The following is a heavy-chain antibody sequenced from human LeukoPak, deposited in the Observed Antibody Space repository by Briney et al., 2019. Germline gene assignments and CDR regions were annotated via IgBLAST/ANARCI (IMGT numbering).Heavy chain of an antibody. J-gene: IGHJ4*02. CDR1: GFTFSSYG. CDR2: IPYDGSNK. CDR3: ALLPQWDPIDY. Sequence: GRSLRLSCAASGFTFSSYGMHWVRQAPGKGLEWVAVIPYDGSNKYYADSVKGRFTISRDNSKNTLYLQMNSLRAEDTAVYYCALLPQWDPIDYWGQGTLVTVSS. D-gene: IGHD1-26*01. V-gene: IGHV3-30*03.